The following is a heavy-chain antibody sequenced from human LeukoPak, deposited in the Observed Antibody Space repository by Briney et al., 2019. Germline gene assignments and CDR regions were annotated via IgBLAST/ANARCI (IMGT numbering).Heavy chain of an antibody. D-gene: IGHD6-19*01. CDR3: AKDADSSGWYREYGAPGDY. CDR1: GFTFSSYG. Sequence: GGSLRLSCAASGFTFSSYGMSWVRQAPGKGLEWVSAINGSGGSTYYADSVKGRFTISRDNSKNTLYLQMNSLRAEDTAVYYCAKDADSSGWYREYGAPGDYWGQGTLVTVSS. V-gene: IGHV3-23*01. J-gene: IGHJ4*02. CDR2: INGSGGST.